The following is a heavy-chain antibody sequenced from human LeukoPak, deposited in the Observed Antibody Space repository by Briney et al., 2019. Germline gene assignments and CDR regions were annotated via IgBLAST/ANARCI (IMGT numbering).Heavy chain of an antibody. V-gene: IGHV3-30*18. CDR3: AKARPDALDI. J-gene: IGHJ3*02. Sequence: GGSLRLSCAASGFTFSSYGMHWVRQAPGKGLEWVAVISYDGSNKYYADSVKGRFTISRDNSKNTLYLQMNSLRAEDTAVYYCAKARPDALDIWGQGTMVTVSS. CDR2: ISYDGSNK. CDR1: GFTFSSYG.